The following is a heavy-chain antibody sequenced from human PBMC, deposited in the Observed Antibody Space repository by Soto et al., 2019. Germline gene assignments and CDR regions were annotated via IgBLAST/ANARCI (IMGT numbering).Heavy chain of an antibody. J-gene: IGHJ3*02. CDR2: MNPNSGNT. CDR3: AGYCRGGSCYAFDI. D-gene: IGHD2-15*01. Sequence: ASVKVSCKASGYTFTSYDINWVRQATGQGLEWMGWMNPNSGNTGYAQKFQGRVTMTRTTSISTAYMELSSLRSEDTAVYYCAGYCRGGSCYAFDIWGQGTMVTVSS. V-gene: IGHV1-8*01. CDR1: GYTFTSYD.